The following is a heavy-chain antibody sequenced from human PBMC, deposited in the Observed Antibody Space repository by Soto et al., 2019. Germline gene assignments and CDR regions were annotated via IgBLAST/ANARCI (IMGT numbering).Heavy chain of an antibody. J-gene: IGHJ4*02. Sequence: SETLSLTCTVSGGSISSYYWGWIRQPPGKGLEWIGYIYYSGSTNYNPSLKSRVTISVDTSKNQFSLKLSSVTAADTAVYYCARGIAVAGRGRGYFDYWGQGTLVTVSS. D-gene: IGHD6-19*01. CDR3: ARGIAVAGRGRGYFDY. CDR2: IYYSGST. V-gene: IGHV4-59*01. CDR1: GGSISSYY.